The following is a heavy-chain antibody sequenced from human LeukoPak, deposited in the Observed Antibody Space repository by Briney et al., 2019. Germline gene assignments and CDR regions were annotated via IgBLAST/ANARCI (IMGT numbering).Heavy chain of an antibody. Sequence: SETLSLTCTVSGGSISSNYWSWIRQPAGKGLEWIGRVHTSGESNYHPSLKTRVTMSADTSKNQFSLRLSSVTAADTAVYYCTRSRGVVIHGGMDVWGQGTTVTVSS. CDR3: TRSRGVVIHGGMDV. V-gene: IGHV4-4*07. CDR1: GGSISSNY. CDR2: VHTSGES. J-gene: IGHJ6*02. D-gene: IGHD3-3*01.